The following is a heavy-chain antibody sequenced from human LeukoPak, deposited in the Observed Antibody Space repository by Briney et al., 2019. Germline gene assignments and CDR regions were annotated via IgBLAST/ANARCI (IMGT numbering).Heavy chain of an antibody. CDR1: ESSSTRFY. CDR3: ARGAPFYYGSGNYFPLDF. J-gene: IGHJ4*02. CDR2: INPNSGVT. D-gene: IGHD3-10*01. V-gene: IGHV1-2*02. Sequence: ASVKVSCRTSESSSTRFYSYMHWVRQAPGQGLEWMGWINPNSGVTNYAQKFQGRVTMTRDTSISTAYMELSRLTSDDTAVYFCARGAPFYYGSGNYFPLDFWGQGTLVTVSS.